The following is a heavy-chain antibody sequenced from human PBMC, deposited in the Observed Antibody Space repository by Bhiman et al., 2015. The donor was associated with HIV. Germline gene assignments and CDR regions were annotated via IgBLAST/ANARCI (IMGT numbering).Heavy chain of an antibody. D-gene: IGHD3-16*01. V-gene: IGHV3-30*04. Sequence: QVQLVESGGGVVQPGRSLRLSCAASGFTFSSYAMHWVRQAPGKGLEWVAVISYDGSGDYYADSVKGRFTVSRDTAKNTVHLQLSSLTPEDTAFYYCAKEGAYYMDVWGKGTTVIVSS. J-gene: IGHJ6*03. CDR3: AKEGAYYMDV. CDR2: ISYDGSGD. CDR1: GFTFSSYA.